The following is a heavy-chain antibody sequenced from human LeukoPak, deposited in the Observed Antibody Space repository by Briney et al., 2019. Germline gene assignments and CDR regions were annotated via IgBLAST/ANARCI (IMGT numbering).Heavy chain of an antibody. D-gene: IGHD6-13*01. CDR2: INPNSGGT. Sequence: GASVKVSCKASGYTFTGYYMHWVRQAPGQGLEWMGWINPNSGGTNYAQKFQGRVTMTRDTSISTAYMELSRLRSDDTAVYYCAREGPLNSSTSDYWGQGTLVTVSS. CDR1: GYTFTGYY. CDR3: AREGPLNSSTSDY. V-gene: IGHV1-2*02. J-gene: IGHJ4*02.